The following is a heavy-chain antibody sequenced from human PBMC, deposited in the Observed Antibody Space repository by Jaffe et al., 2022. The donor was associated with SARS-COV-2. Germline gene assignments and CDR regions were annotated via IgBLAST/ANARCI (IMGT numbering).Heavy chain of an antibody. V-gene: IGHV3-21*01. CDR3: ARGQLWLLWENYYYYYGMDV. CDR2: ISSSSSYI. D-gene: IGHD5-18*01. J-gene: IGHJ6*02. Sequence: EVQLVESGGGLVKPGGSLRLSCAASGFTFSSYSMNWVRQAPGKGLEWVSSISSSSSYIYYADSVKGRFTISRDNAKNSLYLQMNSLRAEDTAVYYCARGQLWLLWENYYYYYGMDVWGQGTTVTVSS. CDR1: GFTFSSYS.